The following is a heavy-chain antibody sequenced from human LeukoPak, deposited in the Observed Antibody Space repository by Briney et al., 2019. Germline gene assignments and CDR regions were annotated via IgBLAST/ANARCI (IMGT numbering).Heavy chain of an antibody. Sequence: ASVKVSCKASGYTFTSYGISWVRQAPGQGLEWMGWISTYNGNTNYAQKLQGRVTMTTDTSTSTAYMELRSLRSDDTAVYYCARAPNLNIAAAFDYWGQGTLVTVSS. CDR1: GYTFTSYG. V-gene: IGHV1-18*01. CDR3: ARAPNLNIAAAFDY. CDR2: ISTYNGNT. J-gene: IGHJ4*02. D-gene: IGHD6-13*01.